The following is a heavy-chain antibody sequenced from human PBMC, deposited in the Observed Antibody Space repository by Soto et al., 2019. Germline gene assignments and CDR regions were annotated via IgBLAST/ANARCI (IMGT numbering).Heavy chain of an antibody. CDR1: GGSISTSQW. CDR2: KYHSGSS. D-gene: IGHD3-22*01. Sequence: QVQLRESGPGLVKPSETLSLTCTVSGGSISTSQWWSWLRQPPGKGLEWIGEKYHSGSSNYNTSLKRRVTIAVDTSKNQFSLKLTSVAAADTAVYYCASKTYESKGTFDYWGQGTLVTVSS. J-gene: IGHJ4*02. CDR3: ASKTYESKGTFDY. V-gene: IGHV4-4*02.